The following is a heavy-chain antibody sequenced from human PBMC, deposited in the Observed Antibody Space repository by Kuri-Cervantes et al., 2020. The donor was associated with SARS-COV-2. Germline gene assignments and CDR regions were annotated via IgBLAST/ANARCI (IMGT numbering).Heavy chain of an antibody. CDR1: GGSISSGSYY. J-gene: IGHJ4*02. D-gene: IGHD6-13*01. Sequence: LRLSCTVSGGSISSGSYYWSWIRQPAGKGLEWIGRIYTSGSTNYNPSLRSRVTISVDTSKNQFSLKLSSVTAADTAVYYCARVCSSWAIDYLGQGTLVTVSS. CDR2: IYTSGST. CDR3: ARVCSSWAIDY. V-gene: IGHV4-61*02.